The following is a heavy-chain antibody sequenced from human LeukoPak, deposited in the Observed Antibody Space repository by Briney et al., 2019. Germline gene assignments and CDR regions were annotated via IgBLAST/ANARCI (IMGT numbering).Heavy chain of an antibody. V-gene: IGHV1-24*01. CDR2: FDPEDGET. CDR3: ATDRSSSWYFDL. D-gene: IGHD6-13*01. CDR1: GYTLTELS. J-gene: IGHJ2*01. Sequence: GASVKVSCKVSGYTLTELSMHWVRQAPGKGLEWMGGFDPEDGETIYAQKFQGRVTMTEDTSTDTAYMELSSLRSEGTAVYYCATDRSSSWYFDLWGRGTLVTVSS.